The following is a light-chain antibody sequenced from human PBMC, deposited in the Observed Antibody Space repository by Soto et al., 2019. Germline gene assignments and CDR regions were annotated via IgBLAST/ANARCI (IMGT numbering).Light chain of an antibody. CDR2: GAS. CDR3: QQYGSSPRT. V-gene: IGKV3-20*01. Sequence: EIVLTQSPGTLSFSPLERATLXRRTSQNISSRYLAWYQQKPGQAPRLLISGASSRATGIPDRFSGSGSGTDFTLTISRLEPEDFAVYYCQQYGSSPRTFGQGTKVDI. CDR1: QNISSRY. J-gene: IGKJ1*01.